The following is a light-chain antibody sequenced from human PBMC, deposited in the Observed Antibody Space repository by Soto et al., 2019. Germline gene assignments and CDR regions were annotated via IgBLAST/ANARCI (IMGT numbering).Light chain of an antibody. V-gene: IGKV4-1*01. CDR2: AAS. Sequence: DIVMTQPPDSLAVSLSEGATINCKSSQTDFYIFNNKNYLAWYQQKPGQAPRLLIDAASTRATGIPARFSGSGSGTEFSLSISSLQSEDFAVYYCQQYKDWPPITFGQGTRLEIK. J-gene: IGKJ5*01. CDR3: QQYKDWPPIT. CDR1: QTDFYIFNNKNY.